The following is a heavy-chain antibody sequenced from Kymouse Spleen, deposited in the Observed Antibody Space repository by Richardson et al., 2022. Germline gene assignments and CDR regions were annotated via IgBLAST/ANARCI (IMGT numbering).Heavy chain of an antibody. V-gene: IGHV4-61*01. Sequence: QVQLQESGPGLVKPSETLSLTCTVSGGSVSSGSYYWSWIRQPPGKGLEWIGYIYYSGSTNYNPSLKSRVTISVDTSKNQFSLKLSSVTAADTAVYYCARDYYDSSGYYYVAFDIWGQGTMVTVSS. CDR1: GGSVSSGSYY. D-gene: IGHD3-22*01. CDR2: IYYSGST. CDR3: ARDYYDSSGYYYVAFDI. J-gene: IGHJ3*02.